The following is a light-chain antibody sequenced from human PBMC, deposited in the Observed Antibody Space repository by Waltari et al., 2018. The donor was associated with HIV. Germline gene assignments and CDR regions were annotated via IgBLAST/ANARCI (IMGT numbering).Light chain of an antibody. CDR1: ASVSSN. CDR3: QEYNNWPWT. V-gene: IGKV3-15*01. CDR2: GAS. Sequence: EIVLTQSPATLSVSPGDRVTLSCRASASVSSNLAWYQQKPGQAPRLVFYGASSRATGIPDRFSGSGSGTEFTLTISSLQSEDFAVYYCQEYNNWPWTFGQGTKVEIK. J-gene: IGKJ1*01.